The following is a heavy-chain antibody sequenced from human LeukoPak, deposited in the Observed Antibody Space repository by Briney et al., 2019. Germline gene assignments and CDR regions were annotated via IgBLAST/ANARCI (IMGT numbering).Heavy chain of an antibody. CDR1: GFTFSSYA. J-gene: IGHJ4*02. CDR2: ISYDGSNK. V-gene: IGHV3-30-3*01. CDR3: ARDSVSRGVVIDFDY. D-gene: IGHD3-3*01. Sequence: GGSLRLSCAASGFTFSSYAMHWVRQAPGKGLEWVAVISYDGSNKYYADSVKGRFTISRDNSKNTLYLQMNSLRAEDTAVYYCARDSVSRGVVIDFDYWGQGTLVTVSS.